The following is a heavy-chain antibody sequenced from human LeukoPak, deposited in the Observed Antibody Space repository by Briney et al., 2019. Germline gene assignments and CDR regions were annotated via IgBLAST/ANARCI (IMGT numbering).Heavy chain of an antibody. D-gene: IGHD3-3*01. CDR2: LNADGISA. V-gene: IGHV3-74*01. CDR3: ARDFTIFDAFDI. CDR1: GFPFRSSW. J-gene: IGHJ3*02. Sequence: GGSLRLSCAASGFPFRSSWMHWVRQAPGRGLVWVSRLNADGISASYANSVKGRFTISRDNLKNTLYLQMNSLTAEDTAVYYCARDFTIFDAFDIWGQGTMVTVSS.